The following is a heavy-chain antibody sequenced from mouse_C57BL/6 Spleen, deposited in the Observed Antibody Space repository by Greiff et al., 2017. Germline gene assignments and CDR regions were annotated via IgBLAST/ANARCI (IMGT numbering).Heavy chain of an antibody. D-gene: IGHD3-3*01. CDR1: GITFSDYY. CDR3: ARGDGDY. CDR2: INYDGSST. Sequence: EVKLVESEGGLVQPGSSMKLSCTASGITFSDYYMAWVRQVPEKGLEWVANINYDGSSTYYLDSLKSRFIISRDNAKNILYLQMSSLKSEDTATYYCARGDGDYWGQGTTLTVSS. J-gene: IGHJ2*01. V-gene: IGHV5-16*01.